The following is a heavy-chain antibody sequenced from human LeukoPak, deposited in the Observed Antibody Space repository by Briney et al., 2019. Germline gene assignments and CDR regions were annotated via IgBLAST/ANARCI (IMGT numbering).Heavy chain of an antibody. CDR2: ISGSGGST. CDR3: AKDHPSAPYCGGDCYSSEYFQH. V-gene: IGHV3-23*01. Sequence: GGSLRLSCAASGFTFSSYAMSWVRQAPGKGLEWVSAISGSGGSTYYADSVKGRFAISRDNSKNTLYLQMNSLRAEDTAVYYCAKDHPSAPYCGGDCYSSEYFQHWGQGTLVTVSS. J-gene: IGHJ1*01. CDR1: GFTFSSYA. D-gene: IGHD2-21*02.